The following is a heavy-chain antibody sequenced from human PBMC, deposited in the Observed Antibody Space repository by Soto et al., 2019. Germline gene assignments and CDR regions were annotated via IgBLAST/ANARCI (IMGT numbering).Heavy chain of an antibody. CDR2: INAGNGNT. CDR1: GYTFTSYA. V-gene: IGHV1-3*01. J-gene: IGHJ4*02. Sequence: ASVKVSCKASGYTFTSYAMYWVRQAPGQRLEWMGWINAGNGNTKYSQKFQGRVTITRDTSASTAYMELSSLRSEDTAVYYCARDLGVGAASDYWGQGTLVIVSS. D-gene: IGHD1-26*01. CDR3: ARDLGVGAASDY.